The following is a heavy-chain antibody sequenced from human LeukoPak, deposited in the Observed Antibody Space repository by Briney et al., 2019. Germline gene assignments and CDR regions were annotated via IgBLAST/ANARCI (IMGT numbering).Heavy chain of an antibody. V-gene: IGHV3-66*01. J-gene: IGHJ3*02. CDR2: IYSGGST. CDR3: ARESRYGDYVGAFDI. D-gene: IGHD4-17*01. CDR1: GFTVSSNY. Sequence: GGSLRLSCAASGFTVSSNYMSWVRQAPGKGLEWVSVIYSGGSTYYADSVKGRFTISRDNSKNTLYLQMNSLRVEDTAVYYCARESRYGDYVGAFDIWGQGTMVTVSS.